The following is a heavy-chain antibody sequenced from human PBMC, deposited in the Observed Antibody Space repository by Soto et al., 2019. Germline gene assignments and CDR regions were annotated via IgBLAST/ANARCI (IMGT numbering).Heavy chain of an antibody. CDR1: GFTFSSYA. D-gene: IGHD6-13*01. Sequence: PGGSLRLSCAASGFTFSSYAMSWVRQAPGKGLEWVSAISGSGGSTYYADSVKGRFTISRDNSKNTLYLQMNSLRAEDTAVYYWAKDQQGGVYSSSWFVGYFDYWGQGTLVTVSS. J-gene: IGHJ4*02. CDR3: AKDQQGGVYSSSWFVGYFDY. V-gene: IGHV3-23*01. CDR2: ISGSGGST.